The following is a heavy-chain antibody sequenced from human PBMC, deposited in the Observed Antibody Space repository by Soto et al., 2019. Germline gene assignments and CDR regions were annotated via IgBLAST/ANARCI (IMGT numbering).Heavy chain of an antibody. CDR1: GFTFSSYS. V-gene: IGHV3-48*02. CDR2: ISSSSSTI. CDR3: ARDSPGNDDFWSGPEKNYYYYYGMDV. Sequence: GGSLRLSCAASGFTFSSYSMNWVRQAPGKGLEWVSYISSSSSTIYYADSVKGRFTISRDNAKNSLYLQMNRLRDEDTAVYYCARDSPGNDDFWSGPEKNYYYYYGMDVWGQGTTVTVSS. J-gene: IGHJ6*02. D-gene: IGHD3-3*01.